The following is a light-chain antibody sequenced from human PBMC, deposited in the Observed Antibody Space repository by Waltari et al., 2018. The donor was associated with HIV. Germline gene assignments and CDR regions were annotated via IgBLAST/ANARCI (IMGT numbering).Light chain of an antibody. CDR2: DVS. V-gene: IGLV2-14*03. J-gene: IGLJ3*02. Sequence: QSALTQPAAFSGSPEQPLPISSTGSRHAVGGYTYSSWYQQHPGKAPRLMIYDVSTRPSGVSDRFSGSKSGDTASLTISGLQPEDEADYYCESYTSTSVWVFGGGTRLTVL. CDR1: RHAVGGYTY. CDR3: ESYTSTSVWV.